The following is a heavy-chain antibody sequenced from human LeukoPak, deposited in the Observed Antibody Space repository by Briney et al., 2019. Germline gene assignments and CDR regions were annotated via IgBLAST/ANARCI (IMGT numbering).Heavy chain of an antibody. D-gene: IGHD5-18*01. CDR3: ARRGYSYGRNWFDP. Sequence: TPSETLSLTCAVYGGSFSGYYWSWIRQPPGKGLEWIGEINHSGSTNYNPSLKSRVTISVDTSKNQFSLKLSSVTAADTAVYYCARRGYSYGRNWFDPWGQGTLVTVSS. CDR2: INHSGST. V-gene: IGHV4-34*01. J-gene: IGHJ5*02. CDR1: GGSFSGYY.